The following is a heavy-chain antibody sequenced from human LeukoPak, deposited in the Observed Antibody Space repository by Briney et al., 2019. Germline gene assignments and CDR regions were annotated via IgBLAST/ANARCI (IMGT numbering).Heavy chain of an antibody. D-gene: IGHD6-19*01. V-gene: IGHV1-2*02. J-gene: IGHJ6*02. Sequence: ASVKVSCTASGYTFTGYYMHWVRQAPGQGLEWMGWINPNSGGTNYAQKFQGRVTMTRDTSISTAYMELGRLRSDDTAVYYCASLSVWSLSVYSSGWYRHGMDVWGQGTTVTVSS. CDR2: INPNSGGT. CDR3: ASLSVWSLSVYSSGWYRHGMDV. CDR1: GYTFTGYY.